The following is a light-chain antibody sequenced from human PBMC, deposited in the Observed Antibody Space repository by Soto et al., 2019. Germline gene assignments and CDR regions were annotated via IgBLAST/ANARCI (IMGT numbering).Light chain of an antibody. CDR3: CSYAGSSTLV. V-gene: IGLV2-23*02. CDR1: SADIGAFNY. J-gene: IGLJ1*01. CDR2: EVS. Sequence: QSVLTQPASVSGSPGQSITISCAGTSADIGAFNYVSWYQHHPGKAPKLLIYEVSKRPSGVSNRFSGSKSSNTASLTISGLQAEDEADYYCCSYAGSSTLVFGTGTKVTVL.